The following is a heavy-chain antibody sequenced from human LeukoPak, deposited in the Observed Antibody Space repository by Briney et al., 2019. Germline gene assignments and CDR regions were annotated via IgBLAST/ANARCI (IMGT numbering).Heavy chain of an antibody. V-gene: IGHV1-46*01. CDR1: GYTFTRHS. CDR3: ARDNNGWAWDY. D-gene: IGHD6-19*01. J-gene: IGHJ4*02. CDR2: INPNGGRT. Sequence: GASVKVSCKPSGYTFTRHSMHWVRQAPGQGLEWMGIINPNGGRTTYAQKIQGRVTMTRDMSTGTMYMEMSSLRSEDTAVYYCARDNNGWAWDYWGQGTLVTVPS.